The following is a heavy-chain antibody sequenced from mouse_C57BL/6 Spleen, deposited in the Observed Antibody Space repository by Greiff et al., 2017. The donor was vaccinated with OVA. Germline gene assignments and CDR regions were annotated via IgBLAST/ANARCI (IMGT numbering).Heavy chain of an antibody. V-gene: IGHV5-4*01. D-gene: IGHD2-4*01. CDR1: GFTFSSYA. CDR2: ISDGGSYT. CDR3: ARAYDYGPFAY. J-gene: IGHJ3*01. Sequence: EVQGVESGGGLVKPGGSLKLSCAASGFTFSSYAMSWVRQTPEKRLEWVATISDGGSYTYYPDNVKGRFTISRDNAKNNLYLQMSHLKSEDTAMYYCARAYDYGPFAYWGQGTLVTVSA.